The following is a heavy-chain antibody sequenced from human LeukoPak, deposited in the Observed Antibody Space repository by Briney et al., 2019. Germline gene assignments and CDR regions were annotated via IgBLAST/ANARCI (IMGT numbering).Heavy chain of an antibody. CDR3: ARVYSWPPAIDY. J-gene: IGHJ4*02. D-gene: IGHD2-15*01. Sequence: GGSLRLSCAASGFTSSSYSMNWVRQAPGKGLEWVSSISSSSSYIYYADSVKGRFTISRDNAKNSLYLQMNSLRAEDTAVYYCARVYSWPPAIDYWGQGTLVTVSS. V-gene: IGHV3-21*01. CDR2: ISSSSSYI. CDR1: GFTSSSYS.